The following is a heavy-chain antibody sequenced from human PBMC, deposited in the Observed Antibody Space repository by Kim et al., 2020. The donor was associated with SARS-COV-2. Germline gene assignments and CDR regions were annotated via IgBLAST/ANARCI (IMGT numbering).Heavy chain of an antibody. V-gene: IGHV3-23*01. D-gene: IGHD5-18*01. CDR1: GFTFSSYA. Sequence: GGSLRLSCAASGFTFSSYATSWVRQAPGKGLEWVSAISGSGGSTYYADSVKGRFTISRDNSKNTLYLQMNSLRAEDTAVYYCAKDGSGYSYGLFFWYFDLWGRGTLVTVSS. J-gene: IGHJ2*01. CDR3: AKDGSGYSYGLFFWYFDL. CDR2: ISGSGGST.